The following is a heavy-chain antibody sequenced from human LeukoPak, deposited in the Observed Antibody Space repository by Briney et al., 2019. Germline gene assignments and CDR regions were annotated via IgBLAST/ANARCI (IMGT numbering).Heavy chain of an antibody. V-gene: IGHV4-4*09. CDR2: IHTSGSN. Sequence: SETLSLTCAVSGVSISPYYWAWIRQPPGKGLEWVGYIHTSGSNNQYPSLKSRVTISVDKSKNHFSLRLTSVTAADTAVYYCARLSAAVHLGAFDLWGQGTMVTVTS. CDR3: ARLSAAVHLGAFDL. CDR1: GVSISPYY. D-gene: IGHD3-3*01. J-gene: IGHJ3*01.